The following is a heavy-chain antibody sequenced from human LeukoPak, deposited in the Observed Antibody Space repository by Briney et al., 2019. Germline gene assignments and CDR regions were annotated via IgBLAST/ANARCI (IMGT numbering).Heavy chain of an antibody. J-gene: IGHJ4*02. Sequence: GSLRLSCAASGFTFSSYWMSWVRQAPGKGLEWVANIKQDGSEKFYVDSVKGRFTISRDNAKNSVYLQLNSLRAEDTAVYYCARDLRKVEATKDYWGQGTLVTVSS. V-gene: IGHV3-7*01. CDR3: ARDLRKVEATKDY. D-gene: IGHD1-1*01. CDR1: GFTFSSYW. CDR2: IKQDGSEK.